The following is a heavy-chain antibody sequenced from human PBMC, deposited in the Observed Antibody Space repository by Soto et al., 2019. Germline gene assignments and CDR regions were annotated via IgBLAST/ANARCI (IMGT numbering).Heavy chain of an antibody. J-gene: IGHJ5*02. CDR1: GYSFTSYW. V-gene: IGHV5-10-1*01. CDR3: SRHCSSTSCYNWLDP. D-gene: IGHD2-2*01. CDR2: IDPSDSYT. Sequence: GESLKISCKGSGYSFTSYWISWVRQMPGKGLEWMGRIDPSDSYTNYSPSFQGHVTISADKSISTAYLQWSSLKASDTAMYYCSRHCSSTSCYNWLDPWGQGTLVTVPS.